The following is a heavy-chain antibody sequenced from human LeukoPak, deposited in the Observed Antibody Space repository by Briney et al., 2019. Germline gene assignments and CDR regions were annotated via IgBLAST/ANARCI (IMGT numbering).Heavy chain of an antibody. CDR3: ARVFYCSGGICYLNY. CDR2: INPNSGGT. V-gene: IGHV1-2*02. D-gene: IGHD2-8*02. J-gene: IGHJ4*02. Sequence: GASVKVSCKASGYTFTGYYIQWVRQAPGQGLEWMGWINPNSGGTSYAQKFQDRVTMTRDTSITTAYMELSSLRFDDTAVYYCARVFYCSGGICYLNYWGQGTLVTVSS. CDR1: GYTFTGYY.